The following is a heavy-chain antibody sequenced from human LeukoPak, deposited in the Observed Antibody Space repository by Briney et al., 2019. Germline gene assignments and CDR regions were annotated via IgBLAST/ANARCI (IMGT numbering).Heavy chain of an antibody. CDR1: GGSISGYY. V-gene: IGHV4-4*07. D-gene: IGHD3-22*01. CDR3: ARDRRYFDSSGFYSWFDP. Sequence: SETLSLTCTVSGGSISGYYWSWVRQPAGKGLEWIGRIYTTGYSNYIPSLQSRVTMSVDTPKNQFSLRLTSVTAADTAVYYCARDRRYFDSSGFYSWFDPWGQGTLVTVSS. CDR2: IYTTGYS. J-gene: IGHJ5*02.